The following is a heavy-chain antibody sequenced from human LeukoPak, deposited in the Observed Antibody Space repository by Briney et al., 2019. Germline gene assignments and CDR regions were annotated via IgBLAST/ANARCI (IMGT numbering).Heavy chain of an antibody. V-gene: IGHV4-39*01. CDR2: VYYSGST. Sequence: SETLSLTCTVSGDSISSSDFYWGWIRQPQGKGLEWIGSVYYSGSTYSNPSLKSRVTISVDTSKNHFSLKLNSVTAADTAVYYCARHVYSFGYKRFDPWGQGTLVTVSS. J-gene: IGHJ5*02. CDR3: ARHVYSFGYKRFDP. CDR1: GDSISSSDFY. D-gene: IGHD5-18*01.